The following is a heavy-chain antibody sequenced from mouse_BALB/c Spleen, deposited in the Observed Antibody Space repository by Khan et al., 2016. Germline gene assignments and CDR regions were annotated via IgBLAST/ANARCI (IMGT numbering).Heavy chain of an antibody. CDR2: ISYIGIP. J-gene: IGHJ2*01. CDR1: GYSITSAYS. Sequence: EVQLVESGPGLVKPSQSLSLPCTVTGYSITSAYSWNWIRQFPGNKLVWMGYISYIGIPSYHTSPKSRISITPDTSTNHFFLQLNSVTHDDTAAYYGARGRGNYFDNWGQGTTLTVSS. CDR3: ARGRGNYFDN. V-gene: IGHV3-2*02.